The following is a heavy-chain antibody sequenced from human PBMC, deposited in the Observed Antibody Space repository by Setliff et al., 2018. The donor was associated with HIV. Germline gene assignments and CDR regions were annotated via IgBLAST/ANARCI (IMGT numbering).Heavy chain of an antibody. D-gene: IGHD1-20*01. CDR2: IFRGVTT. Sequence: PSETLSLTCSVSGGSINSDNYYWGWIRQSPTKGLEYIGIIFRGVTTYYNPSLRSRVALSMDTSKNQFSLKLSPVTAADTALYYCARHGIRNWNDVGFDLWGQGTLVTVS. CDR1: GGSINSDNYY. CDR3: ARHGIRNWNDVGFDL. J-gene: IGHJ4*02. V-gene: IGHV4-39*01.